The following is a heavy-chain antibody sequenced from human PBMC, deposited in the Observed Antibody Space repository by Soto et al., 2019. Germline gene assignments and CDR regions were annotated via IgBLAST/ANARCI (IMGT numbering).Heavy chain of an antibody. CDR3: ARAEWGATTFDY. D-gene: IGHD5-12*01. CDR2: IWYDGSNK. CDR1: GFTFSSYG. Sequence: GGSLRLSCAASGFTFSSYGMHWVRQAPGKGLEWVAVIWYDGSNKYYADSVKGRFTISRDNSKNTLYLQMNSLRAEDTAVYYCARAEWGATTFDYWGQGTLVTVSS. V-gene: IGHV3-33*01. J-gene: IGHJ4*02.